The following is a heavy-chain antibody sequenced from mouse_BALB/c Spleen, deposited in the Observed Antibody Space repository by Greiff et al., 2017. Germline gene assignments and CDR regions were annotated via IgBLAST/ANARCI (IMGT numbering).Heavy chain of an antibody. V-gene: IGHV1-54*03. CDR1: GYAFTNYL. Sequence: QVQLQQSGAELVRPGTSVKVSCKASGYAFTNYLIEWVKQRPGQGLEWIGVINPGSGGTNYNEKFKGKATLTADKSSSTAYMQLSSLTSDDSAVYFCARSGYGYAFAYWGQGTLVTVSA. D-gene: IGHD2-2*01. CDR3: ARSGYGYAFAY. J-gene: IGHJ3*01. CDR2: INPGSGGT.